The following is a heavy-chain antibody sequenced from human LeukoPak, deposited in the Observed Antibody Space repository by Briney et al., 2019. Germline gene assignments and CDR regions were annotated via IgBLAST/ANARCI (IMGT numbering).Heavy chain of an antibody. V-gene: IGHV4-39*01. D-gene: IGHD6-13*01. Sequence: PSETLSLTCTVSGGSISSSSYHWAWIRQPPGKGLEWIGTIYYTGSTYYSPSLKSRVTISVDTSKNQFSLRLNSLTAADTAIYYCANQYISSWYNIAEYFQHWGRGTLVSVSS. J-gene: IGHJ1*01. CDR3: ANQYISSWYNIAEYFQH. CDR2: IYYTGST. CDR1: GGSISSSSYH.